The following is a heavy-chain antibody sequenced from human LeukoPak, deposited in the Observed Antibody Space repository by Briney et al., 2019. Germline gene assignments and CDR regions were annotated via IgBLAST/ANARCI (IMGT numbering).Heavy chain of an antibody. CDR3: ARADRPYYYYYYYMDV. CDR2: INPNSGGT. Sequence: VASVKVSCKASGYTFTGYYMHWVRQAPGQGLEWMGWINPNSGGTNYAQKFQGRVTMTRDTSISTAYMELSRLRSDDTAVYYCARADRPYYYYYYYMDVWGKGTTVTVSS. J-gene: IGHJ6*03. CDR1: GYTFTGYY. V-gene: IGHV1-2*02.